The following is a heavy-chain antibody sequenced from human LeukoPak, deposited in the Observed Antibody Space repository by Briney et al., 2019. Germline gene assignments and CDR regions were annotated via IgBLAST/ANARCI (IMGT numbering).Heavy chain of an antibody. CDR3: ARDHGYGDLNWFDP. CDR1: GFTFSSYW. D-gene: IGHD4-17*01. V-gene: IGHV3-74*01. J-gene: IGHJ5*02. Sequence: GGSLRLSCAASGFTFSSYWMHWDRQTPGKGLVWVSRINSDGSSTNYADSVKGRFTISRDNAKNTLYLQMNSLRAEDTAVYYCARDHGYGDLNWFDPWGQGTLVTVSS. CDR2: INSDGSST.